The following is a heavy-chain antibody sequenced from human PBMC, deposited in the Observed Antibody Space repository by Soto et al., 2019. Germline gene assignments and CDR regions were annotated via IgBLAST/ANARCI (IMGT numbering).Heavy chain of an antibody. CDR2: IIPVFGTA. J-gene: IGHJ5*02. D-gene: IGHD6-13*01. CDR1: GGTFSSYA. V-gene: IGHV1-69*05. CDR3: ARSAAGGTPSSWFDP. Sequence: GASVKVSCKASGGTFSSYAISWVRQAPGQGLEWMGGIIPVFGTANYAQKFQGRVTLTRDTSINTAVMEVSRLRSDDTAVYYCARSAAGGTPSSWFDPWGQGTSVTVSS.